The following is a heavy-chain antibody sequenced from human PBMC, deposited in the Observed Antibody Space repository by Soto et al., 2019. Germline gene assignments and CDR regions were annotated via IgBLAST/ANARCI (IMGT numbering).Heavy chain of an antibody. V-gene: IGHV4-34*01. CDR1: GGSFSDYY. J-gene: IGHJ4*02. Sequence: SETLSLTCAVYGGSFSDYYWTWIRQSPEKGLEWIGEIIHSGYTNYNPSLKSRVTISIDTSKNHFSLKLSSVTAADTAVYYCARGCLLMVYATFDYSSQGTLVTGSS. CDR3: ARGCLLMVYATFDY. CDR2: IIHSGYT. D-gene: IGHD2-8*01.